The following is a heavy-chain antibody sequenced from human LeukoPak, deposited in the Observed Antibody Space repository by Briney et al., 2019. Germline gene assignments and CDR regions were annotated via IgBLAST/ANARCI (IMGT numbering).Heavy chain of an antibody. V-gene: IGHV3-7*01. Sequence: GGSLRLSCAASGFTFSSYWMTWVRQAPGKGAEWVANIKQDGSEKHYVDSVRGRFTISRDNAKNSLYLQMNSLRAEDTAVYYCARHPDHWFDPWGQGTLVTVSS. CDR2: IKQDGSEK. J-gene: IGHJ5*02. CDR3: ARHPDHWFDP. CDR1: GFTFSSYW.